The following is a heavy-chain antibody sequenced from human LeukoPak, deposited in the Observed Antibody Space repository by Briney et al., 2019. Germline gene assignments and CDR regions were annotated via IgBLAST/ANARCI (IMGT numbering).Heavy chain of an antibody. J-gene: IGHJ4*02. D-gene: IGHD3-10*01. CDR2: IYYSGST. CDR3: ARAASPNKYYYGSGSYYKTLDY. CDR1: GGSFSGYY. V-gene: IGHV4-31*11. Sequence: PSETLSLTCAVYGGSFSGYYWSWIRQHPGKGLEWIGYIYYSGSTYYNPSLKSRVTISVDTSKNQFSLKLSSVTAADTAVYYCARAASPNKYYYGSGSYYKTLDYWGQGTLVTVSS.